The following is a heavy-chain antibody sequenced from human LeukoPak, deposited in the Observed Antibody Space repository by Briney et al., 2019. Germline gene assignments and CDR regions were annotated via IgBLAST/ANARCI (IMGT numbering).Heavy chain of an antibody. CDR1: GGSFSGYY. CDR2: INHSGST. V-gene: IGHV4-34*01. J-gene: IGHJ4*02. D-gene: IGHD4-17*01. CDR3: AREGRQDYVYFDH. Sequence: SETLSLTCAVYGGSFSGYYWSWIRQPPGKGLEWIGEINHSGSTNYNPSLKSLVTMSVDTSKNQFSLKLSSVTAADTAMYYCAREGRQDYVYFDHWGQGSLVTVSS.